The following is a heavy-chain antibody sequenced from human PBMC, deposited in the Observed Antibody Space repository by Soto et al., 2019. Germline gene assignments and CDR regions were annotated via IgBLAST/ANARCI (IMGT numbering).Heavy chain of an antibody. Sequence: SETLSLTCTVSGGSLSSYYWSWIRQPPGKGLEWIAYIYYTGNTNYNPSLKSRVTISIDTSKNQFSLKLSSVTAADTAVYYCARASLGLGYCSSTSCYGIFGWFDPWGQGTLVTVSS. CDR2: IYYTGNT. CDR1: GGSLSSYY. V-gene: IGHV4-59*08. CDR3: ARASLGLGYCSSTSCYGIFGWFDP. D-gene: IGHD2-2*01. J-gene: IGHJ5*02.